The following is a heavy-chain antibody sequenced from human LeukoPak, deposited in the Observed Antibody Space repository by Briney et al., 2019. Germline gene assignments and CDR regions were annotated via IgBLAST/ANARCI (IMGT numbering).Heavy chain of an antibody. Sequence: SETLSLTCTVSGGSISSSSYYWGWIRQPPGKGLEWIGSIYYSGSTYYNPSLKSRVTISVDTSKNQFSLKLSSVTAADTAVYYCARTYCGGDCYETYYYYYYYMDVWGKGTTVTISS. J-gene: IGHJ6*03. V-gene: IGHV4-39*01. CDR1: GGSISSSSYY. D-gene: IGHD2-21*02. CDR3: ARTYCGGDCYETYYYYYYYMDV. CDR2: IYYSGST.